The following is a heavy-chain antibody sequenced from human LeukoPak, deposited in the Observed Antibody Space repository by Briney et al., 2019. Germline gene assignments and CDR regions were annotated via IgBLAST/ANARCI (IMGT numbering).Heavy chain of an antibody. CDR2: IYTSRST. Sequence: KTSQTLSLTCSVSGGSISSGSYCWSWNRQPDGKGLEGVVRIYTSRSTNSIPSLKSRVTMSVDTSTTQFSLKLSSVTAADTAVYYCARDNCQLEVYLDYWGQGTLVTVSS. D-gene: IGHD6-6*01. J-gene: IGHJ4*02. CDR3: ARDNCQLEVYLDY. V-gene: IGHV4-61*02. CDR1: GGSISSGSYC.